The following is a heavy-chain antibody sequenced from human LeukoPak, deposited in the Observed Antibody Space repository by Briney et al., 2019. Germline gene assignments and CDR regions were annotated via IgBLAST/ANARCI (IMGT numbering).Heavy chain of an antibody. D-gene: IGHD3-16*02. CDR2: IYHTGST. CDR3: ARYHREMTPAGCFDY. V-gene: IGHV4-59*08. J-gene: IGHJ4*02. Sequence: SETLSLTCTVSGGSISTYYWTWIRQSPGKGLEWIGSIYHTGSTNYNPSLKSRVTISVDTSKNQFSLRLSSVTAANTAVYYCARYHREMTPAGCFDYWGQGTLVTVSS. CDR1: GGSISTYY.